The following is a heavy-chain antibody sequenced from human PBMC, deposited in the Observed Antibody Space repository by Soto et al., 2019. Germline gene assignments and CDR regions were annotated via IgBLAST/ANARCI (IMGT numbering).Heavy chain of an antibody. CDR1: GFTFSSYA. D-gene: IGHD1-26*01. V-gene: IGHV3-23*01. CDR3: AKDGASGSYPPYYYFGMDV. CDR2: ISGSGGNA. J-gene: IGHJ6*02. Sequence: VGSLRLACAASGFTFSSYAMSWVRQAPGKGLEWVSTISGSGGNAYYADSVKGRFSISRDNSKNTLRLQMNSLRADDTAVYYCAKDGASGSYPPYYYFGMDVWGQGTTVTVSS.